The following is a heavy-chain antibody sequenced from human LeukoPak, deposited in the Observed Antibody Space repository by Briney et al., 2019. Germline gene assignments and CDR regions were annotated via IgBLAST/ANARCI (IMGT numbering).Heavy chain of an antibody. Sequence: QSGGSLRLSCAVSGFTFSNYWMSWVRQAPGKGLEWVANINQDGSAEYYVVSVKGRFTISRDNAKNSLFLHMNSLRAEDTALYYCARAGAYHFDNWGQGTLVTVSS. CDR2: INQDGSAE. V-gene: IGHV3-7*02. CDR1: GFTFSNYW. D-gene: IGHD3-16*01. J-gene: IGHJ4*02. CDR3: ARAGAYHFDN.